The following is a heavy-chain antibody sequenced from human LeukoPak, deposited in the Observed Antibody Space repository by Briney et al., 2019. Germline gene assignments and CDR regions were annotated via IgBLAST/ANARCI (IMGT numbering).Heavy chain of an antibody. CDR1: GGTFSSYA. CDR3: AKHDSHPSRENYYYYYMDV. Sequence: ASVKVSCKASGGTFSSYAISWVRQAPGQGLEWMGRIIPILGIANYAQKFQGRVTITADKSTSTAYMELSSLRSEDTAVYYCAKHDSHPSRENYYYYYMDVWGKGTTVTVSS. D-gene: IGHD2-15*01. J-gene: IGHJ6*03. CDR2: IIPILGIA. V-gene: IGHV1-69*04.